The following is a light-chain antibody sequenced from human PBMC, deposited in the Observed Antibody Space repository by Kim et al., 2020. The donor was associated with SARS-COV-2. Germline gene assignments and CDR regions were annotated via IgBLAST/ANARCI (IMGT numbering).Light chain of an antibody. Sequence: EIVMTQSPSTLSVSPGERATLSCRASQGVSSNLAWYQQKPGQAPRLLIYGASTRATGIPARFSGSGSGTEFTLTISSLQSEDFAVYYCQQYNNWTPWTLGQGTKVDIK. V-gene: IGKV3-15*01. CDR3: QQYNNWTPWT. CDR2: GAS. J-gene: IGKJ1*01. CDR1: QGVSSN.